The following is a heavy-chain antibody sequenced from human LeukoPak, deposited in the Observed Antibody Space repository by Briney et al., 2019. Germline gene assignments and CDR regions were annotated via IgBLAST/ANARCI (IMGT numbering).Heavy chain of an antibody. J-gene: IGHJ4*02. CDR3: ARPLRYNWNYIAG. D-gene: IGHD1-7*01. V-gene: IGHV4-39*01. CDR2: IYYSGST. CDR1: GGSISSSSYY. Sequence: SETLSLTCTVSGGSISSSSYYWGWIRQPPGKGLEWIGSIYYSGSTYYNPSLKSRVTISVDTSKNQFSLKLSSVTAADTAVYYCARPLRYNWNYIAGWGQGTLVTVSS.